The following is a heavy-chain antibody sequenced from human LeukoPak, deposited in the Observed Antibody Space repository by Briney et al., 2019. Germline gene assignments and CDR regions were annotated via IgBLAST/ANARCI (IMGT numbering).Heavy chain of an antibody. Sequence: PSQTLSLTCAVSGGSISSGGYSWSWIRQPPGKGLEWIGYIYYTGSTYYNPSLKSRVTISVDTSKNQFSLKLSSVTAADTAVYYCARARTHYYGSGDTIDPWGQGTLVTVSS. J-gene: IGHJ5*02. D-gene: IGHD3-10*01. CDR2: IYYTGST. V-gene: IGHV4-30-4*07. CDR1: GGSISSGGYS. CDR3: ARARTHYYGSGDTIDP.